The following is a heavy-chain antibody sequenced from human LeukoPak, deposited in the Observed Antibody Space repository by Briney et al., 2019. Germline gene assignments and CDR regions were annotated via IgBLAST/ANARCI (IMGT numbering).Heavy chain of an antibody. V-gene: IGHV4-31*03. CDR2: IYYSEST. CDR3: ARDYYDSSGYYSPAFDY. CDR1: GGSISSGGYY. J-gene: IGHJ4*02. Sequence: SETLSLTCTVSGGSISSGGYYWSWIRQHPGKGLEWIGYIYYSESTYYNPSLKSRVTISVDTSKNQFSLKLSSVTAADTAVYYCARDYYDSSGYYSPAFDYWGQGTLVTASS. D-gene: IGHD3-22*01.